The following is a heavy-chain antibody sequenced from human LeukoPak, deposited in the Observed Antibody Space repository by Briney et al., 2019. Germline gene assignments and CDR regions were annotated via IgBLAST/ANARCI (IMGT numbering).Heavy chain of an antibody. CDR1: GFTFSDAW. V-gene: IGHV3-15*01. J-gene: IGHJ4*02. CDR2: IKSKTDGGTT. D-gene: IGHD3-22*01. CDR3: TLTYYFDSGGFTY. Sequence: GGSLRLSCAASGFTFSDAWMTWVRQAPGMGLEWVGRIKSKTDGGTTDYAAPVKGRFTISRDDSENTLYLQMNSLKTEDAAVYYCTLTYYFDSGGFTYWGQGTLVAVSS.